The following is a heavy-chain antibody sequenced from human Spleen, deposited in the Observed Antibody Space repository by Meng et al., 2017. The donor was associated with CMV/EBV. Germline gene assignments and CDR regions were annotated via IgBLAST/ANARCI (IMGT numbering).Heavy chain of an antibody. CDR3: VRQGVQDWNGNFDY. J-gene: IGHJ4*02. CDR1: GYCFTSYW. CDR2: VYPVDSDT. D-gene: IGHD1-1*01. V-gene: IGHV5-51*01. Sequence: GSGYCFTSYWIGWVRQMPGKGLEWMGIVYPVDSDTRYSPSFQGQVTMSVDKSISTAYLQWSSLKASDTAMYFCVRQGVQDWNGNFDYWGQGTLVTVSS.